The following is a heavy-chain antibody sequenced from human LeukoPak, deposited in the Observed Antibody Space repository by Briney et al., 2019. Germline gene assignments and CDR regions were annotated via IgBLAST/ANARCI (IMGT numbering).Heavy chain of an antibody. V-gene: IGHV4-59*08. Sequence: SETLSLTCTVSGGSISSCYWSWIRQPPGKGLEWIGYISYSGSTNYNPSLKSRVTISVDTSKNQFSLKLSSVTAADTAVYYCVSSYVHTSHYFDYWGQGTLVTVSS. CDR2: ISYSGST. D-gene: IGHD5-18*01. J-gene: IGHJ4*02. CDR1: GGSISSCY. CDR3: VSSYVHTSHYFDY.